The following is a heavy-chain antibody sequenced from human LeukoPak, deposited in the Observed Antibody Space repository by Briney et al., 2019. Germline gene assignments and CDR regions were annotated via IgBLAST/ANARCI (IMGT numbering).Heavy chain of an antibody. J-gene: IGHJ4*02. D-gene: IGHD3-9*01. CDR3: ARGDPYYDILTGYYSSIGAVDY. Sequence: GGSLRLSCAASGFTFSSYEMNWVRQAPGKGLEWVSYISSSGSTIYYADSVKGRFTISRDNAKNSLYLQMNSLRAEDTAVYYCARGDPYYDILTGYYSSIGAVDYWGQGTLVTVSS. V-gene: IGHV3-48*03. CDR1: GFTFSSYE. CDR2: ISSSGSTI.